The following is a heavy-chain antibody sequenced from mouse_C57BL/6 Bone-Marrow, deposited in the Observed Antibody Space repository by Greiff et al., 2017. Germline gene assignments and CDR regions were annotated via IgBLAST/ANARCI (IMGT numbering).Heavy chain of an antibody. D-gene: IGHD2-3*01. V-gene: IGHV5-15*01. CDR1: GFTFSDYG. Sequence: EVQRVESGGGLVQPGGSLKLSCAASGFTFSDYGMAWVRQAPRKGPEWVAFISNLAYSIYYADTVTGRFTISEENAKNTLYLEMSSLRSEDTAMYYCARLGGYYGWFAYWGQGTLVTVSA. CDR3: ARLGGYYGWFAY. J-gene: IGHJ3*01. CDR2: ISNLAYSI.